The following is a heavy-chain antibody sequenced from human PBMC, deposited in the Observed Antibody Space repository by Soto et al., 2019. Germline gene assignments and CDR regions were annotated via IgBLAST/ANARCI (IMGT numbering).Heavy chain of an antibody. J-gene: IGHJ4*02. CDR2: IYFRGTT. CDR3: ARSSGYATPLDQ. V-gene: IGHV4-59*01. Sequence: QVQLRESGPGLVKPSETLSLTCTVSGGSMNTFYWSWIRQSPGKGLEWIGYIYFRGTTYYHPSLQSRVSISIDTSRNQFSLDLTSMTTADTAVYYCARSSGYATPLDQWGQGTLVTVSS. CDR1: GGSMNTFY. D-gene: IGHD3-22*01.